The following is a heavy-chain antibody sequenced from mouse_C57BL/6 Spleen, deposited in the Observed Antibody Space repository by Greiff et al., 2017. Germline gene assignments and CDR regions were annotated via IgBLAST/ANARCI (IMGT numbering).Heavy chain of an antibody. J-gene: IGHJ2*01. CDR2: INPGSGGT. CDR3: ASRYYGSSYVRGFDY. CDR1: GYAFTNYV. Sequence: VQLQQSGAELVRPGTSVKVSCKASGYAFTNYVIEWVKQRPGQGLEWIGVINPGSGGTNYNEKVKGKARLTADKASSTAYMQLSSLPSEDYAVYFCASRYYGSSYVRGFDYWGQGTTLTVSS. D-gene: IGHD1-1*01. V-gene: IGHV1-54*01.